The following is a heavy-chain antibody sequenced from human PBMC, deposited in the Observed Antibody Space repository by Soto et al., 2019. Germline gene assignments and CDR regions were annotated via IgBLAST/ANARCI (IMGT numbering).Heavy chain of an antibody. CDR3: ARRPVTRFYYYYYGMDV. V-gene: IGHV5-10-1*01. CDR2: IDPSDSYT. CDR1: GYSLTSYW. Sequence: GESLKTSCKGSGYSLTSYWISWVRQMPGKGLEWMGRIDPSDSYTNYSPSFQGHVTISADKSISTAYLQWSSLKASDAAMYYCARRPVTRFYYYYYGMDVWGQGTTVTASS. J-gene: IGHJ6*02. D-gene: IGHD4-4*01.